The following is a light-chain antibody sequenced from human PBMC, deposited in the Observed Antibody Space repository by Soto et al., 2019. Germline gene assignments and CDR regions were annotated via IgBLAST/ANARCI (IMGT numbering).Light chain of an antibody. V-gene: IGLV2-14*03. J-gene: IGLJ1*01. CDR3: ISFTGSNTYV. CDR1: SSDAGAYKY. Sequence: QSALTQPASVSGSPGQSITMSCTGSSSDAGAYKYVSWYQQYPTKAPQLIMYDVNHRPSGVSNRFSGSTPGNTASLPISGLQVEDEAVYYCISFTGSNTYVFGSGTKVTVL. CDR2: DVN.